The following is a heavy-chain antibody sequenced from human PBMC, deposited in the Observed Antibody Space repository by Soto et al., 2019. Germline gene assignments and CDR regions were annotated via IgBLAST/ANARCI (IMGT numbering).Heavy chain of an antibody. CDR3: ARANSSGWYLINYYFDY. CDR2: ISYDGSNK. V-gene: IGHV3-30-3*01. Sequence: GGSLRLSCAASGFTFSSYAMHWVRQAPGKGLEWVAVISYDGSNKYYADSVKGRFTISRDNSKNTLYLQMNSLRAEDTAVYYCARANSSGWYLINYYFDYWGQGTLVTVSS. CDR1: GFTFSSYA. D-gene: IGHD6-19*01. J-gene: IGHJ4*02.